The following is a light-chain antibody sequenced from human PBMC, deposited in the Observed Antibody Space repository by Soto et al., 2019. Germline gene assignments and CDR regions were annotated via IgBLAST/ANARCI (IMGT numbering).Light chain of an antibody. CDR1: QSISSY. CDR2: TAF. Sequence: DIQMTQPPSSLSASVGDRVTITCRASQSISSYLNWYQQKPGKAPKLLIYTAFTLQSGVQSRFSGSGSGTDFILTIRSLQPEDFATYYCQQSYSTPLTFGGGTKVDIK. CDR3: QQSYSTPLT. J-gene: IGKJ4*01. V-gene: IGKV1-39*01.